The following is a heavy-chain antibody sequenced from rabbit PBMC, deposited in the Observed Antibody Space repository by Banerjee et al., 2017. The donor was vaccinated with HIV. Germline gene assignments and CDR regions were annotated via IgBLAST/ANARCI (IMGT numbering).Heavy chain of an antibody. CDR2: IASGSSGYT. CDR3: ARDTGTSFSTYGMDL. J-gene: IGHJ6*01. CDR1: GFSFGSNYY. D-gene: IGHD8-1*01. V-gene: IGHV1S40*01. Sequence: QSLEESGGDLVKPGASLTLTCTASGFSFGSNYYMCWVRQAPGKGLEWIACIASGSSGYTYSATWATDRFTISKTSSTTVTLQMTSLTAADTATYFCARDTGTSFSTYGMDLWGQGTLITVS.